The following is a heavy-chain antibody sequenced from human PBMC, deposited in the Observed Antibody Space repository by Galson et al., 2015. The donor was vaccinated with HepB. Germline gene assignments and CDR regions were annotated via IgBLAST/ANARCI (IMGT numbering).Heavy chain of an antibody. J-gene: IGHJ3*02. Sequence: SVKVSCKASGGTFSSYAISWVRQAPGQGLEWMGGIIPIFGTANYAQKFQGRVTITADKSTSTAYMELSSLRSEDTAVYYCARDLEILGCSGGSCHDAFDIWGQGTMVTVSS. V-gene: IGHV1-69*06. CDR1: GGTFSSYA. CDR2: IIPIFGTA. CDR3: ARDLEILGCSGGSCHDAFDI. D-gene: IGHD2-15*01.